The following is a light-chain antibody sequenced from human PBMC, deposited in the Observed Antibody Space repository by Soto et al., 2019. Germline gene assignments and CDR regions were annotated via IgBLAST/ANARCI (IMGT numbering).Light chain of an antibody. CDR2: RAS. CDR3: QQSYTTPYT. Sequence: DIVMTQSPDSLAVSLGERATINCKSSQSVLHSSNNKNYLAWYQQKPGQPPKLLIYRASTRESGVPDRFSGSGSGTDFTLTISSLQVEDVAVYYCQQSYTTPYTFGQGTKLEIK. CDR1: QSVLHSSNNKNY. V-gene: IGKV4-1*01. J-gene: IGKJ2*01.